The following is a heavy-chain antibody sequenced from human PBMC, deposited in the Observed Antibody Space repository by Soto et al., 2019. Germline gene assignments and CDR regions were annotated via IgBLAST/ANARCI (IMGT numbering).Heavy chain of an antibody. CDR2: IYWNDDK. J-gene: IGHJ5*02. V-gene: IGHV2-5*01. Sequence: QITLKESGPTLVNPTQTLTLTCTFSGFSLSTSGVGVGWIRQPPGKALEWLALIYWNDDKRYSPSLKSSLTITKDTSKTQVVLTMTNMDPVDTATYYCAHRGSSSGWYGDNWFDPWGQGTLVTVSS. CDR3: AHRGSSSGWYGDNWFDP. D-gene: IGHD6-19*01. CDR1: GFSLSTSGVG.